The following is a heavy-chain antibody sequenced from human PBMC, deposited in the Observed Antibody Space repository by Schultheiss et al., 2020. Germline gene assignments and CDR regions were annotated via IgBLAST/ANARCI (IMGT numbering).Heavy chain of an antibody. CDR2: ISAYNGNT. CDR3: ARLYSGYDTNWFDP. J-gene: IGHJ5*02. D-gene: IGHD5-12*01. Sequence: ASVKVSCKASGYTFSRYGISWLRQAPGQGLEWMGWISAYNGNTNYAQKLQGRVTMTTDTSTSTAYMELRSLRSDDTAVYYCARLYSGYDTNWFDPWGQGTLVTVSS. V-gene: IGHV1-18*01. CDR1: GYTFSRYG.